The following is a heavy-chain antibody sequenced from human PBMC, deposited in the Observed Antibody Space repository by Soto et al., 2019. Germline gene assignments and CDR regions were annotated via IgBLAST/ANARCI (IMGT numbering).Heavy chain of an antibody. D-gene: IGHD2-21*01. CDR2: VYHSGST. CDR3: ATLPPRIVVTVLPIPT. Sequence: QVYLQQSGPGLVKPSGTLSLTCAVSGDSISSTHWWTWVRQTPGKGLEWIGEVYHSGSTSYNPSLLVRFTISVDESNTPFSLKLTSVTAADTAVYYCATLPPRIVVTVLPIPTWGQGTLVSVSS. J-gene: IGHJ5*02. CDR1: GDSISSTHW. V-gene: IGHV4-4*02.